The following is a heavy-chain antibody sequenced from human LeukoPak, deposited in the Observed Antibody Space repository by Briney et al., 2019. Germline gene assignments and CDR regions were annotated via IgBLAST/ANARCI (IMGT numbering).Heavy chain of an antibody. D-gene: IGHD3-10*01. CDR1: GFPFSTYW. V-gene: IGHV3-7*01. J-gene: IGHJ4*02. CDR2: INQDGTEK. Sequence: PGGSLRLSCAASGFPFSTYWMSWVRQAPGKGLEWVANINQDGTEKDYVDSVKGRFTISRDYAKNSLYLQMNSLRVEDTAVYYCAKVAKYYYGPETYYFFEQWGQGTPVTASS. CDR3: AKVAKYYYGPETYYFFEQ.